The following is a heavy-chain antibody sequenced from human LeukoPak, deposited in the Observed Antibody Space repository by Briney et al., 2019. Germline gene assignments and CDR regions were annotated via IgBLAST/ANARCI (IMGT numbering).Heavy chain of an antibody. CDR1: VFTFRSYG. Sequence: GGSLRLSCAASVFTFRSYGMPWVRQAPVKVLEWVAAISYDGNNKYYADSVKGRFTISRDNSKNTLYLQMNSLRAEDTAVYYCARGGLRYRLPYFDYWGQGTLVTVSS. CDR2: ISYDGNNK. J-gene: IGHJ4*02. D-gene: IGHD5/OR15-5a*01. CDR3: ARGGLRYRLPYFDY. V-gene: IGHV3-30*03.